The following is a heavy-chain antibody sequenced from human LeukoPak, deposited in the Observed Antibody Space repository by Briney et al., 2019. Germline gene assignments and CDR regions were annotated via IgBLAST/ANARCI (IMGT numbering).Heavy chain of an antibody. CDR1: GYTFTSYG. CDR2: ISAYNGNT. J-gene: IGHJ4*02. V-gene: IGHV1-18*01. CDR3: ARERGYSYCLGSHPNDY. Sequence: ASVKVSCKASGYTFTSYGISWVRQAPGQGLEWMGWISAYNGNTNYAQKLQGRVTMTTDTSTSTAYMELRSLRSDDTAVYYCARERGYSYCLGSHPNDYWGQGTLVTVSS. D-gene: IGHD5-18*01.